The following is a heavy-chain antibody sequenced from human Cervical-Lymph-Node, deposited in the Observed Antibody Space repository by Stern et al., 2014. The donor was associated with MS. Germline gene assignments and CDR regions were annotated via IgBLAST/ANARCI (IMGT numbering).Heavy chain of an antibody. CDR3: ARETHYSGSYSSSRFDY. V-gene: IGHV3-30-3*01. CDR1: GFTFSSYA. Sequence: QVQLVQSGGGVVQPGRSLRLSCAASGFTFSSYAMHWVRQAPGKGLGWLGFISSDGTMKYYADSVKGRVTISRDYSKNTLYLEMNSLRAEDTGVYYCARETHYSGSYSSSRFDYWGQGTLVTVSS. J-gene: IGHJ4*02. D-gene: IGHD1-26*01. CDR2: ISSDGTMK.